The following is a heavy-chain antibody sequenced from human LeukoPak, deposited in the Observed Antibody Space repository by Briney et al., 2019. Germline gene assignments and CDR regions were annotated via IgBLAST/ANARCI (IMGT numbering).Heavy chain of an antibody. CDR1: GGSISSHY. CDR3: ARGVAVSGTHYYYYYGLDV. CDR2: IYHSGSPT. D-gene: IGHD6-19*01. J-gene: IGHJ6*02. Sequence: PSETLSLTCTVSGGSISSHYWSWIRQPPGKGLEWIGYIYHSGSPTNYNPSLKSRVTISVDTSRNQFSLKLRSVTAADTAVYYCARGVAVSGTHYYYYYGLDVWGQGTTVTVSS. V-gene: IGHV4-59*11.